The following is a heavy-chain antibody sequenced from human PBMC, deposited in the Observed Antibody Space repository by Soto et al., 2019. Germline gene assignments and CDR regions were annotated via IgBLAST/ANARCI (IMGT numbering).Heavy chain of an antibody. Sequence: GESLKISCAASGFTFSNYSMYWVRQAPGKGLQWVSSISTGNSYIYYADSVKGRFTISRDNAKNSLYLQMNSLRAEDTAVYYCARAPREQLWLSWRYFDYWGQGTLVTVSS. J-gene: IGHJ4*02. CDR1: GFTFSNYS. D-gene: IGHD3-9*01. V-gene: IGHV3-21*01. CDR2: ISTGNSYI. CDR3: ARAPREQLWLSWRYFDY.